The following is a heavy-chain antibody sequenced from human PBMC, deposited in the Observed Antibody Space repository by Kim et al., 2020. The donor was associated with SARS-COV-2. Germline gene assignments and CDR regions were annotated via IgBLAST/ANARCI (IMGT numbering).Heavy chain of an antibody. Sequence: GGSLRLSCAASGFTFTSYAIHWVRQAPGKGLEWVAAISYDGSDEYYADSVKGRFSISRDNSTNQVFLQMNRLRGDDTSLYYCARAPYSYGSVDTPLAYWGQGALVTVSS. CDR2: ISYDGSDE. CDR3: ARAPYSYGSVDTPLAY. V-gene: IGHV3-30*04. CDR1: GFTFTSYA. D-gene: IGHD3-10*01. J-gene: IGHJ4*02.